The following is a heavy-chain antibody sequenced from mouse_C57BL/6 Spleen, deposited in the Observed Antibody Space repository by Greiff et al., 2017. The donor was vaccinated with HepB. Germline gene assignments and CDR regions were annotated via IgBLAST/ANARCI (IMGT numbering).Heavy chain of an antibody. J-gene: IGHJ4*01. Sequence: EVQLQQSGPELVKPGASVKISCKASGYTFTDYYMNWVKQSHGKSLEWIGDINPNNGGTSYNQKFKGKATLTVDKSSSTAYMELRSLTSEDAAVYYCARGGYYYGSSYRNYAMDYWGQGTSVTVSS. V-gene: IGHV1-26*01. D-gene: IGHD1-1*01. CDR1: GYTFTDYY. CDR2: INPNNGGT. CDR3: ARGGYYYGSSYRNYAMDY.